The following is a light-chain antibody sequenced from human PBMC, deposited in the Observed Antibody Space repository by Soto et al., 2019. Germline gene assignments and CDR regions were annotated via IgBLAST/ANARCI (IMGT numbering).Light chain of an antibody. CDR2: SNN. Sequence: QSLLTQPPSASGTPGQRVTISCSGSSSNIGSNVVNWYQQLPGTAPKLLIYSNNQRPSGVPDRFSGSKSGTSASLAISGLQSEDETDYYCASWDDSLSAVLFGGGTKVTVL. CDR3: ASWDDSLSAVL. CDR1: SSNIGSNV. J-gene: IGLJ2*01. V-gene: IGLV1-44*01.